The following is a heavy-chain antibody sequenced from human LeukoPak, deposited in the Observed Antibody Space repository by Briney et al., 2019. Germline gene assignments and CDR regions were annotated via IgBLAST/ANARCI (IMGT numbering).Heavy chain of an antibody. CDR2: IYTSGST. D-gene: IGHD3-3*01. V-gene: IGHV4-61*02. CDR1: GGSISSGSYY. J-gene: IGHJ3*02. Sequence: KSSQTLSLTCTVPGGSISSGSYYWSWIRQPAGKGLEWIGRIYTSGSTNYNPSLKSRVTISVDTSKNQFSLKLSSVTAADTAVYYCAITAYYDFWSGYPLFDIWGQGTMVTVSS. CDR3: AITAYYDFWSGYPLFDI.